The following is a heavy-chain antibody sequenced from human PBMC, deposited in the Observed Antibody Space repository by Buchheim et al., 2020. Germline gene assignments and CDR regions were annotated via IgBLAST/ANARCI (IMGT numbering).Heavy chain of an antibody. CDR1: GITFSNHW. V-gene: IGHV3-7*01. J-gene: IGHJ4*02. Sequence: EVQLVESGGGLVQPGGSLRLYCAASGITFSNHWMSWVRQAPGKGTEWVAIIKQDGSEQFYVDSVKGRFTISRENAKNSLYLQMHSLSAEDTAVYYCVRGSGWLHDYWGQGTL. CDR3: VRGSGWLHDY. CDR2: IKQDGSEQ. D-gene: IGHD6-19*01.